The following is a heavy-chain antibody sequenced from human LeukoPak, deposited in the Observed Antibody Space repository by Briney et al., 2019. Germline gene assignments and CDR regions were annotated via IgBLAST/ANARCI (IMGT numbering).Heavy chain of an antibody. D-gene: IGHD4-11*01. CDR2: MNPNSGNT. CDR1: GYTFTSYD. J-gene: IGHJ4*02. CDR3: ARGPHILTTVSETGDY. Sequence: SVKVSCKASGYTFTSYDINWVRQATGQGLEWMGWMNPNSGNTGYAQKFQGRVTITRNTSISTAYMELSSLRSEDTAVYYCARGPHILTTVSETGDYWGQGTLDTVSS. V-gene: IGHV1-8*03.